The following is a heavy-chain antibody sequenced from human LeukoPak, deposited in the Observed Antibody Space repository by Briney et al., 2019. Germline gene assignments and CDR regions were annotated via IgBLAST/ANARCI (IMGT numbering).Heavy chain of an antibody. J-gene: IGHJ4*02. V-gene: IGHV1-69*06. CDR2: IIPIFGTA. Sequence: ASVKVSCKASGGTFSSYAISWVRQAPGQGLEWMGGIIPIFGTANYAQKFQGRVTITADKSTSTAYMELSSLRSEDTAVYYCARDVPRAHSRYFDYWGQGTLVTVSS. CDR1: GGTFSSYA. CDR3: ARDVPRAHSRYFDY.